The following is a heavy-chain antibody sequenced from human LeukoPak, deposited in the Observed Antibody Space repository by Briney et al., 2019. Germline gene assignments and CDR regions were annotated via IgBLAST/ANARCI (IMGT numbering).Heavy chain of an antibody. Sequence: PSETLSLTCTVSGASISSGDYHWNWIGQPPGKGLEWIGFIHDSGSTYYNPSLKSRVSISVDTSKNQFSLKLSSVTAADTAVYYCARDRSTVIAFDIWGQGTMVTVSS. CDR1: GASISSGDYH. J-gene: IGHJ3*02. V-gene: IGHV4-30-4*01. CDR2: IHDSGST. D-gene: IGHD2-8*02. CDR3: ARDRSTVIAFDI.